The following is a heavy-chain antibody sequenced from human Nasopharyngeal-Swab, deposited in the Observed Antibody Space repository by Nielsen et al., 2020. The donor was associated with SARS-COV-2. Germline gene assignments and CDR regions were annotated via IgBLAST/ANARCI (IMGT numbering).Heavy chain of an antibody. CDR2: MSGDGSEK. CDR3: ARNHNGLS. V-gene: IGHV3-30*04. Sequence: SCAASGFYFSIYSMVWVRQAPGKGLEWVAAMSGDGSEKNYADSVTGRFTISKDNSKNTLYLQMNSLRPDDTAVYFCARNHNGLSWGQGTLVTVSS. D-gene: IGHD1-1*01. CDR1: GFYFSIYS. J-gene: IGHJ4*02.